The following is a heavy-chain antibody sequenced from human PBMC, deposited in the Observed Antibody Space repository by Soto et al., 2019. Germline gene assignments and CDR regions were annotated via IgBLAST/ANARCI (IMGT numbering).Heavy chain of an antibody. D-gene: IGHD2-2*01. CDR1: GYTFTGYY. CDR2: INPETGGT. CDR3: ARERYQVISDGMDV. V-gene: IGHV1-2*02. Sequence: GASVKVSCKASGYTFTGYYVHWVREAPGQGLEWMGWINPETGGTSYAQKFQGRVTLSRDTSINTAYLELSRLRFDDAAVYFCARERYQVISDGMDVWGQGT. J-gene: IGHJ6*02.